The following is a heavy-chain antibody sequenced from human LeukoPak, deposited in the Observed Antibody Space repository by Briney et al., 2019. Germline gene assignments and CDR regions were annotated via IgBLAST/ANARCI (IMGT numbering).Heavy chain of an antibody. D-gene: IGHD6-19*01. Sequence: SETLSLTCTVSGGSINSPGYYWNWIRQPAGKGLEWIGRIYTSGSTNYNPSLKSRVSMSVDTSKNQFSLKLSSVTAADTAVYYCARGKVVAGTPGQNSWDSWGQGTLVTVSS. J-gene: IGHJ4*02. CDR2: IYTSGST. V-gene: IGHV4-4*07. CDR1: GGSINSPGYY. CDR3: ARGKVVAGTPGQNSWDS.